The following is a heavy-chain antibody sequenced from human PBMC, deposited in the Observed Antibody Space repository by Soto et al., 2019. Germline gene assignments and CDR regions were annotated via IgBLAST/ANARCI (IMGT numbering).Heavy chain of an antibody. CDR1: GFTFSSYS. J-gene: IGHJ6*02. CDR3: ARDKIAAYYYYGMDV. D-gene: IGHD6-13*01. V-gene: IGHV3-21*01. Sequence: GGSLRLSCAASGFTFSSYSMNWVRQAPGKGLEWVSSISSSSSYIYYADSGKGRFTISRDNAKNSLYLQMNSLRAEDTAVYYCARDKIAAYYYYGMDVWGQETTVTAP. CDR2: ISSSSSYI.